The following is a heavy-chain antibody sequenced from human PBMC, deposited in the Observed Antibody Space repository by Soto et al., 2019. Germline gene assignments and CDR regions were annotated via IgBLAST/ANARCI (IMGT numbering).Heavy chain of an antibody. Sequence: ASVTVSCTASGSTFTGYYMHWVRQAPGQGLEWMGWINPNNGGTNYAQKFQGRVTMTRDTSISTAYMELSRLRPDDTAVYYCARDRVGVYCSSTSCPIIPNWFDPWGQGTLVTVSS. CDR3: ARDRVGVYCSSTSCPIIPNWFDP. CDR2: INPNNGGT. CDR1: GSTFTGYY. J-gene: IGHJ5*02. D-gene: IGHD2-2*01. V-gene: IGHV1-2*02.